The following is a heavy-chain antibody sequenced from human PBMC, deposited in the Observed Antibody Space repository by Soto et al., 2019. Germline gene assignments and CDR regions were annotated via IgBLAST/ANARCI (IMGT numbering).Heavy chain of an antibody. CDR3: ARPNTSGWLIDSYHFGY. CDR2: ISYDGTHK. J-gene: IGHJ4*02. CDR1: EFTFSSYA. V-gene: IGHV3-30-3*01. Sequence: GGSLRLSCADSEFTFSSYAFHWVRQAPGKGLEWVAVISYDGTHKFYADSVKGRFTISRDNSKNTLYLQMNNVRAEDTAVYYCARPNTSGWLIDSYHFGYGGQGTLVTVSS. D-gene: IGHD6-19*01.